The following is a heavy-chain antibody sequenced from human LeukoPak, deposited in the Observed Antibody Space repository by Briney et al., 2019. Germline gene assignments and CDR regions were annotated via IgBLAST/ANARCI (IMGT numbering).Heavy chain of an antibody. J-gene: IGHJ4*02. D-gene: IGHD2-2*01. CDR3: ARDKGPSYLSSFDY. Sequence: GGSLRLSCAASGFTFSSYVMHWVRQAPGKGLEWVAIISYDGSNEYYADSVRGRFTISRDNSKNTLYLQMNSLRAADTAVYYCARDKGPSYLSSFDYWGQGTLVTVSS. CDR2: ISYDGSNE. CDR1: GFTFSSYV. V-gene: IGHV3-30*04.